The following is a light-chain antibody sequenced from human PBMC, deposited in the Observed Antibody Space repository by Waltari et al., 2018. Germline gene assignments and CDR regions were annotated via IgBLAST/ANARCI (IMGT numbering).Light chain of an antibody. CDR1: QSVNSD. J-gene: IGKJ2*01. CDR2: TAS. CDR3: QQYNIWPYT. V-gene: IGKV3-15*01. Sequence: EIVMTQSPGTLSVSPGERATLSCRASQSVNSDLAWYQQKPGKAPRLLIYTASTRATGIPARFSGSGSGTEFTLSISNMQSEDFAVYYCQQYNIWPYTFGQGTKLEI.